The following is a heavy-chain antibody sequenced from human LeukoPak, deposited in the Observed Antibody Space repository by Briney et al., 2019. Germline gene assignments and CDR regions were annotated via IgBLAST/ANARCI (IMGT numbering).Heavy chain of an antibody. CDR2: IYYSGST. CDR1: GGSISSYY. D-gene: IGHD6-13*01. V-gene: IGHV4-59*08. CDR3: ARWGVAAAQGYYLDY. J-gene: IGHJ4*02. Sequence: SETLSLTCTVSGGSISSYYWSWIRQPPGKGLEWVGYIYYSGSTNYNPSLKSRVTISVDTSKNQFSLKLSSVTAADTAVYYCARWGVAAAQGYYLDYWGQGTLVTVSS.